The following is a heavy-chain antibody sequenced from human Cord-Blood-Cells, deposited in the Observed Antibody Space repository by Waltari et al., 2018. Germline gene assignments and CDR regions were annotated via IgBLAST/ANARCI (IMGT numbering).Heavy chain of an antibody. J-gene: IGHJ4*02. CDR2: IYSGSST. V-gene: IGHV3-53*02. Sequence: VQLVETGGGVFKHGGRLGLSCGLSGFTTINTSMSWVRQAPGKGREWVSVIYSGSSTYYADSVTGRFTIARDNSKNPLYLQMNRLRAEDTAVYYCARDLGYWGPGTLVTVSS. CDR3: ARDLGY. CDR1: GFTTINTS.